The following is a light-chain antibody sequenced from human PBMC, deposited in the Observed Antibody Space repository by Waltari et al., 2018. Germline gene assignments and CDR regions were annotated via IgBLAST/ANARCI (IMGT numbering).Light chain of an antibody. J-gene: IGLJ2*01. Sequence: QSALTQPASVSGSPGQSITISCTGTSSDVGGYNYVAWYQQHPVKAPKLMIYDVSKRPSGVSNRFSGSKSGNTASLTISGLQAEDEADYYCCSYAGSVVFGGGTKLTVL. CDR1: SSDVGGYNY. CDR2: DVS. V-gene: IGLV2-23*02. CDR3: CSYAGSVV.